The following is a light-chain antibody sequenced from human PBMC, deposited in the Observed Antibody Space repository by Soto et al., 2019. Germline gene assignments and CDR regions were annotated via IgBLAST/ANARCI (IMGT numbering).Light chain of an antibody. CDR2: DVS. CDR3: SSYTSITTLAV. J-gene: IGLJ2*01. V-gene: IGLV2-14*03. CDR1: SSGVGGYNY. Sequence: QSVLTQPASVSGSPGQSITISCTGTSSGVGGYNYVSWYQHHPGKAPKLIIYDVSNRPSGVSNRFSGSKSGNTASLTISGLQAEDEADYHCSSYTSITTLAVFGGGTKLTVL.